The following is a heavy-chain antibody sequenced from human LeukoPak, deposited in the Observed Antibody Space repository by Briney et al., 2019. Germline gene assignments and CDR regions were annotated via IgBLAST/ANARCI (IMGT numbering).Heavy chain of an antibody. Sequence: GGSLRLSCAASGFTFSSFWMTWVRQAPGKGLEWVANIMHDGSDNYYVDSVKGRFAISRDNAKNSLYLQMNSLRVEDTAVYYCARGGLYCSGTSCYKETDYWGQGTLVTVSS. V-gene: IGHV3-7*01. D-gene: IGHD2-2*02. J-gene: IGHJ4*02. CDR3: ARGGLYCSGTSCYKETDY. CDR1: GFTFSSFW. CDR2: IMHDGSDN.